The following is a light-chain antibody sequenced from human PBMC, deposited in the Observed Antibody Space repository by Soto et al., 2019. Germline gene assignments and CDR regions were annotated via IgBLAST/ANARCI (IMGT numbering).Light chain of an antibody. J-gene: IGKJ4*01. V-gene: IGKV1-13*02. Sequence: AIMLTESASSLSAAVGGRITITSRASQAITIALAWYQQRPGKAPNLLIYDASSLESGVPSRFSGSGSGTDFTLTISSLQTEDFATYYCQQFNSYPNTFGGGTKVDIK. CDR2: DAS. CDR3: QQFNSYPNT. CDR1: QAITIA.